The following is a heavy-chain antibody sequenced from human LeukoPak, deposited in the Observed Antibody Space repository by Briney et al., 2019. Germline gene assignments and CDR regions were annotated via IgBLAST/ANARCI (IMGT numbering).Heavy chain of an antibody. V-gene: IGHV3-30-3*01. J-gene: IGHJ4*02. CDR2: ISYDGSNK. Sequence: PGGSLRLSCAASGFTSSSYAMHWVRQAPGKGLEWVAVISYDGSNKYYADSVKGRFTISRDNSKNTLYLQMNSLRAEDTAVYYCAKEGQQLEEVDYWGQGTLVTVSS. CDR3: AKEGQQLEEVDY. CDR1: GFTSSSYA. D-gene: IGHD6-13*01.